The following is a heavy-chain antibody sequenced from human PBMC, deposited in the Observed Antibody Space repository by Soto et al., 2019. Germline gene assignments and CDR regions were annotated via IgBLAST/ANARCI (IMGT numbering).Heavy chain of an antibody. J-gene: IGHJ6*02. D-gene: IGHD2-8*01. CDR2: IYYSGST. CDR1: GGSISSYY. CDR3: ARGKYVDV. V-gene: IGHV4-59*01. Sequence: PSETLSLTCTVSGGSISSYYWSWIRQPPGKGLEWIGYIYYSGSTNYNPSLKSRVTISVDTSKNQFSLKLSSVTAADTAVYYCARGKYVDVWGQVTTVTVSS.